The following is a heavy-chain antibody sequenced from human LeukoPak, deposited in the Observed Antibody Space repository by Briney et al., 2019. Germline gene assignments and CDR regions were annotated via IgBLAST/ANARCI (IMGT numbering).Heavy chain of an antibody. CDR1: GFTFSSYA. J-gene: IGHJ4*02. CDR3: ARSRDGYKRFDS. Sequence: GESLRLSCAASGFTFSSYAMTWVRQAPGKELEWVSVISGSGDTTYYADSVKGRFTISRDNSKNTLYLQMNSLRAEDTAVYFCARSRDGYKRFDSWGQGTLVTVSS. V-gene: IGHV3-23*01. CDR2: ISGSGDTT. D-gene: IGHD5-24*01.